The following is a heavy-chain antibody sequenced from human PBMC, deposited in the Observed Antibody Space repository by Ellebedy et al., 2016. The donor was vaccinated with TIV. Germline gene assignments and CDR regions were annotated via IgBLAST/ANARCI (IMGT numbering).Heavy chain of an antibody. CDR3: TTDSLSAKNWFDP. Sequence: GGSLRLSCAASGFTFSSYGMHWVRQAPGKGLEWVGRTRNKANSYTTEYAASVKGRFTISRDDSKDSLYLQMNSLKTEDTAVYYCTTDSLSAKNWFDPWGQGTLVTVSS. V-gene: IGHV3-72*01. J-gene: IGHJ5*02. CDR2: TRNKANSYTT. CDR1: GFTFSSYG.